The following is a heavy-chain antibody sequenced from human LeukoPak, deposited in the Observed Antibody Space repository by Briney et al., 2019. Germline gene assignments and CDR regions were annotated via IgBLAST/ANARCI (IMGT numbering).Heavy chain of an antibody. CDR1: GFTFSSYW. CDR3: AKVVNYGSGTYGAFDI. V-gene: IGHV3-30*18. J-gene: IGHJ3*02. Sequence: GGSLRLSCAASGFTFSSYWMSWVRQAPGKGLEWVAVISYDGSNKYYADSVKGRFTISRDNSKDTLHLQMNSLRAEDTAVYYCAKVVNYGSGTYGAFDIWGQGTMVTVSS. D-gene: IGHD3-10*01. CDR2: ISYDGSNK.